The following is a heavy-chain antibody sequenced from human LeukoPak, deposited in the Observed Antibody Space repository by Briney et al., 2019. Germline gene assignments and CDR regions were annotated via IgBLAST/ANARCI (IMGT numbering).Heavy chain of an antibody. CDR3: AKALGYCSGGSCYSILYYFDY. CDR2: ISGSGGST. V-gene: IGHV3-23*01. J-gene: IGHJ4*02. D-gene: IGHD2-15*01. CDR1: GFTFSSYA. Sequence: GGSLRLSCAASGFTFSSYAMSWVRQAPGKGLEWVSAISGSGGSTYYADSVKGRFTISRDNSKNTLYLQMNSLRAEDTAVYYCAKALGYCSGGSCYSILYYFDYWGQGTLVTVSS.